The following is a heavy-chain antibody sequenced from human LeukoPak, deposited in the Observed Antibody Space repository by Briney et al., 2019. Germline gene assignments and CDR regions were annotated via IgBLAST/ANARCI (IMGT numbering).Heavy chain of an antibody. CDR3: ARAKYSSTSFDD. J-gene: IGHJ4*02. CDR1: GFTFSRYW. Sequence: GDSVRLSCAASGFTFSRYWMHWGRQAPGKGLVWVSRINSDESSITYADSVKGRFTISRDNAENTMYLQMNSLRAEDTAVYYCARAKYSSTSFDDWGQGTLVTVAS. CDR2: INSDESSI. D-gene: IGHD6-13*01. V-gene: IGHV3-74*03.